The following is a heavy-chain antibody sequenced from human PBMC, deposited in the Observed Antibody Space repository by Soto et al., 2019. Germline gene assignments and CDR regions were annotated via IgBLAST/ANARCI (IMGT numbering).Heavy chain of an antibody. Sequence: SETLSLTCAVYGGSFSGYYWSWIRQPPGKGLEWIGEINHSGSTNYNPSLKSRVTISVDTSKNQFSLKLSSVTAADTAVYYCARLKLSSTNKPVDYWGQGTLVTVSS. CDR2: INHSGST. CDR1: GGSFSGYY. J-gene: IGHJ4*02. V-gene: IGHV4-34*01. D-gene: IGHD2-2*01. CDR3: ARLKLSSTNKPVDY.